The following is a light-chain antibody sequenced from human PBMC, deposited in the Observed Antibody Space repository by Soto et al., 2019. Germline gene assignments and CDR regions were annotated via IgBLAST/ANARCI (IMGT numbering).Light chain of an antibody. CDR3: LHHDSHPYR. CDR1: QGIRNA. CDR2: SAS. V-gene: IGKV1-17*01. J-gene: IGKJ2*03. Sequence: DIPMTQSPSSLSASVGDRVTITCRASQGIRNALDWYQKNPGRAPERLMYSASTLQSGVPSRLGGSGSATEFTLTISSLQPEDFAAYYCLHHDSHPYRFGQGTRVE.